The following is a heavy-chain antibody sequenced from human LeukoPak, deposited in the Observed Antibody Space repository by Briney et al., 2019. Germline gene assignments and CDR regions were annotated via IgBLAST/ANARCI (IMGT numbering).Heavy chain of an antibody. CDR2: ISGSGGST. CDR3: PKDDTSGWYDY. D-gene: IGHD6-19*01. J-gene: IGHJ4*02. Sequence: PGGSLRLSCAVSGFTFSSHAMSWVRQAPGKGLEWVSAISGSGGSTYYADSVKGRFTISRDNSKNMVYLQMNSLRAEDTAVYYCPKDDTSGWYDYWGQGTLVTVSS. CDR1: GFTFSSHA. V-gene: IGHV3-23*01.